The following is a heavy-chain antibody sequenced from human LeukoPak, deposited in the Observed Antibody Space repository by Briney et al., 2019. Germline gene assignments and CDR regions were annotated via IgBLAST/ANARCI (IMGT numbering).Heavy chain of an antibody. Sequence: SETLSLTCTVSGGSISGSGDYWAWIRQPPGKGLEWIGSSDSSGSTYYDPSLQSRVTISLDTSKNQFSLKLSSVTAADTAVYYCARFPQIRSGTYYFDYWGQGTLVTVSS. V-gene: IGHV4-39*07. CDR2: SDSSGST. CDR1: GGSISGSGDY. D-gene: IGHD1-26*01. CDR3: ARFPQIRSGTYYFDY. J-gene: IGHJ4*02.